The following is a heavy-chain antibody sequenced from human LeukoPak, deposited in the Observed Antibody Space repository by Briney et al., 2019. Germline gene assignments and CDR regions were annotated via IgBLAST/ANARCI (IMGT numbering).Heavy chain of an antibody. V-gene: IGHV3-23*01. D-gene: IGHD3-10*01. J-gene: IGHJ4*02. CDR3: AKDSLLVWFGELLPAYLDY. CDR2: ISGSGGST. Sequence: GGSLRLSCAASGFTFSSYAMSWVREAPGKGLEWVSAISGSGGSTYYADSVKGRFTISRDNSKNTLYLQMNSLRAEDTAVYYCAKDSLLVWFGELLPAYLDYWGQGTLVTVSS. CDR1: GFTFSSYA.